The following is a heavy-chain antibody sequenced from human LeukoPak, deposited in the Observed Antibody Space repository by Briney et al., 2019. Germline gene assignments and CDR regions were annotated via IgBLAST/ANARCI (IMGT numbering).Heavy chain of an antibody. CDR3: ARESGNSDAFDI. V-gene: IGHV4-59*01. CDR2: IYYSGST. Sequence: SETLSLTCTVSGGSISSYYWSWVRQPPGKGREWIGYIYYSGSTNYNPSLKSQVTISVETSKNQFSLKLSSVTAADTGVYYCARESGNSDAFDIWGQGTMVTVSS. D-gene: IGHD4-23*01. CDR1: GGSISSYY. J-gene: IGHJ3*02.